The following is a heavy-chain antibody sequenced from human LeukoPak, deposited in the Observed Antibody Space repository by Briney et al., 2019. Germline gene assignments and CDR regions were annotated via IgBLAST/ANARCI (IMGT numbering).Heavy chain of an antibody. V-gene: IGHV4-59*08. CDR3: ARRESGYPFDS. J-gene: IGHJ4*02. Sequence: PSETLSLTCTVSGGSISSYYWSWIRQPPGKGLEWIGYIYYSGSTNYNPSLKSRVTISVDTSKNQFSLKLSSVTAADTAVYYCARRESGYPFDSWGQGTLVTVSS. CDR2: IYYSGST. D-gene: IGHD5-12*01. CDR1: GGSISSYY.